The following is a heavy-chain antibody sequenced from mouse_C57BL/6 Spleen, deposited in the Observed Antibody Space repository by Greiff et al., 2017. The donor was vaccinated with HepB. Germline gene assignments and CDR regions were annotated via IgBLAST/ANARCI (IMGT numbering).Heavy chain of an antibody. CDR2: IYYSGTI. CDR3: ARGFHYYGSSYFDY. CDR1: GISITTGNYR. V-gene: IGHV3-5*01. Sequence: DVKLQESGPGLVKPSQTVFLTCTVTGISITTGNYRWSWIRQFPGNKLEWIGYIYYSGTITYNPSLTSRTTITRDTPKNQFFLEMNSLTAEDTATYYCARGFHYYGSSYFDYWGQSTTLTVSS. D-gene: IGHD1-1*01. J-gene: IGHJ2*01.